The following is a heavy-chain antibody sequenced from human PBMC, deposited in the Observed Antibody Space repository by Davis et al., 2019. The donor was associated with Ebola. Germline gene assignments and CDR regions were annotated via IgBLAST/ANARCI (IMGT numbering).Heavy chain of an antibody. V-gene: IGHV4-59*01. CDR2: IYYSGST. CDR1: GGSISSYY. CDR3: ASSQGVHNYFDY. Sequence: PSETLSLTCTVSGGSISSYYWSWIRQPPGKGLEWIGYIYYSGSTNYNPSLKSRVTISVDTSKNQFSLKLSSVTAADTAVYYCASSQGVHNYFDYWGQGTLVTVSS. J-gene: IGHJ4*02. D-gene: IGHD3-10*01.